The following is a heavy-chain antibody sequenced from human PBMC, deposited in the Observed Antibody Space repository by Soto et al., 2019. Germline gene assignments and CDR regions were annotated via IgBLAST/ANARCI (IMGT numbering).Heavy chain of an antibody. V-gene: IGHV3-23*01. J-gene: IGHJ6*03. Sequence: EVQLLESGGGLVQPGGSLRLSCAASGFTFSTYALSWVLQAPGKRLEWVSAISGSGGSTYYADSVNGRFTISRDNAKNTLYLQMNSLRAEDTDVYYCAKAIGVDTAMVFYYYYYMDVWGKGNPVTVSS. CDR1: GFTFSTYA. D-gene: IGHD5-18*01. CDR3: AKAIGVDTAMVFYYYYYMDV. CDR2: ISGSGGST.